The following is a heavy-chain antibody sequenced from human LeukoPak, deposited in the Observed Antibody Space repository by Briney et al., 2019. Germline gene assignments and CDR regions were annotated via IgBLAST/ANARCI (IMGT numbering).Heavy chain of an antibody. J-gene: IGHJ4*02. D-gene: IGHD4-23*01. CDR2: ISSSGSDI. CDR3: ARDYGGSSPFDY. CDR1: GFTFSNYE. V-gene: IGHV3-48*03. Sequence: GGSLRLSCAASGFTFSNYEMHWVRQAPGKGLEWVSYISSSGSDIYYADSVKGRFTISRDNAKNSLYLHMNSLRAEDTAVYYCARDYGGSSPFDYWGQGTLVAVSS.